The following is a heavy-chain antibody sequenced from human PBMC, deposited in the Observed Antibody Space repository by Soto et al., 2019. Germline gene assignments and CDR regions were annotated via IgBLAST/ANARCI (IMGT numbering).Heavy chain of an antibody. J-gene: IGHJ4*02. Sequence: ASVKVSCKASGYTFTSYGISWVRQAPGQGLEWMGWISAYNGNTNYAQKLQGRVTMTTDTSTSTAYMELRSLRSDDTAVYYCARDPDYDILTGPYYFDYWGQGTLVTVSS. CDR1: GYTFTSYG. D-gene: IGHD3-9*01. V-gene: IGHV1-18*01. CDR3: ARDPDYDILTGPYYFDY. CDR2: ISAYNGNT.